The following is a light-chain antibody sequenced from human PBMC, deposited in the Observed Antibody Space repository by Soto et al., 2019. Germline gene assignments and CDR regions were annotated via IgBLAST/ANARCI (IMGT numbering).Light chain of an antibody. V-gene: IGKV1-5*01. Sequence: DIQMTQSPSTLSASVGDRVTITCRTSQSISNWLAWYQHKPGKAPKLLIYDASSLESGVPSRFSGSGSGTEFTLTISSLQPDDFATYYCQQYSRYSYAFGQGTKLEMK. CDR2: DAS. J-gene: IGKJ2*01. CDR3: QQYSRYSYA. CDR1: QSISNW.